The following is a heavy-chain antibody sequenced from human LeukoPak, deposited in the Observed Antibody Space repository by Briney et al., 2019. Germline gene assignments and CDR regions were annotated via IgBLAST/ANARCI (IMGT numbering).Heavy chain of an antibody. Sequence: SETLSLTCTVSGGSISSGSYYWSWIRQPAGKGLEWIGRIYTSGNTDYSPSRKSRVTISMDTSKNQFSLKLSSVTAADTAVYYCARIGYCSSTSCYEGTYYYGMDVWGQGTTVTVSS. CDR2: IYTSGNT. D-gene: IGHD2-2*01. V-gene: IGHV4-61*02. CDR3: ARIGYCSSTSCYEGTYYYGMDV. J-gene: IGHJ6*02. CDR1: GGSISSGSYY.